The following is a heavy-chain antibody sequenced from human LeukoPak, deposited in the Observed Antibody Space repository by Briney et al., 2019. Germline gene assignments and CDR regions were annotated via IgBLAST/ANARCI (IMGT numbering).Heavy chain of an antibody. J-gene: IGHJ3*02. CDR1: GGSLSTYC. CDR3: ARGLSSTWYGHAYDI. D-gene: IGHD6-13*01. Sequence: SETLSLTCSVSGGSLSTYCWSWIRQPPGEGLEWIGNIYYSGSTNYNSSLNSRVTISIDTSKNQFSLRLSSVTAADTAIYYCARGLSSTWYGHAYDIWGQGTMGTVSS. CDR2: IYYSGST. V-gene: IGHV4-59*01.